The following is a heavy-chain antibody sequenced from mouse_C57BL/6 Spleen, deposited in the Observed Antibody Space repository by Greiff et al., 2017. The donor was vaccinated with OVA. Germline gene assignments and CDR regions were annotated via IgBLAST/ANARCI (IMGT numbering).Heavy chain of an antibody. CDR1: GFTFSSYG. J-gene: IGHJ4*01. CDR3: ARPPSLYGNYDAMDY. V-gene: IGHV5-6*01. Sequence: EVQLVESGGDLVKPGGSLKLSCAASGFTFSSYGMSWVRQTPDKRLEWVATISSGGSYTYYPDSVMGRFTISRDNDKNTLYLQMSSLKSDDTAMYDCARPPSLYGNYDAMDYWGQGTSVTVAS. D-gene: IGHD2-1*01. CDR2: ISSGGSYT.